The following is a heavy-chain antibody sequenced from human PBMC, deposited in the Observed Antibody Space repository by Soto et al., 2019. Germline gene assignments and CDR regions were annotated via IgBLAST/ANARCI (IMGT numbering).Heavy chain of an antibody. V-gene: IGHV1-2*02. J-gene: IGHJ6*02. CDR2: INPNSGGT. CDR1: GYTFTGYY. CDR3: ARDDYGGNPVGYYYHYGMDV. D-gene: IGHD4-17*01. Sequence: ASVKVSCKASGYTFTGYYMHWVRQAPGQGLEWMGWINPNSGGTNYAQKFQGRVTMTRDTSIGTAYMELSRLRSDDTAVYYCARDDYGGNPVGYYYHYGMDVWGQGTTVTVSS.